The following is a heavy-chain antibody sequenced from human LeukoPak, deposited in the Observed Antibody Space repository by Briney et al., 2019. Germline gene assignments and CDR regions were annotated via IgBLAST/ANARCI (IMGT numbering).Heavy chain of an antibody. CDR2: IYTSVST. CDR1: GGSISSGGYY. Sequence: PSQSLSHTCTVAGGSISSGGYYWSWTRQPAGKGLEWIARIYTSVSTNYNPSLKSRVTMSVDTSKNQFSLKLSSVTAADTAVYYCARDLYSSSWYELYMDVWGKGTTVTVSS. J-gene: IGHJ6*03. D-gene: IGHD6-13*01. CDR3: ARDLYSSSWYELYMDV. V-gene: IGHV4-61*02.